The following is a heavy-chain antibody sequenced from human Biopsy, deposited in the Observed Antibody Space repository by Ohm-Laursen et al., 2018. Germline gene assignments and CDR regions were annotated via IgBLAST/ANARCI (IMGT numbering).Heavy chain of an antibody. CDR3: AKHGSGWTGDDAFHI. J-gene: IGHJ3*02. CDR2: IPYSRAT. CDR1: GGSISGSS. D-gene: IGHD6-19*01. V-gene: IGHV4-59*08. Sequence: GTLSLTCTVSGGSISGSSWSWIRQAPGKGLEWIGYIPYSRATNYNPSLKSRITISVDTSKNQFSLKLTSGTAADTAVYYCAKHGSGWTGDDAFHIWGQGTMVTVSS.